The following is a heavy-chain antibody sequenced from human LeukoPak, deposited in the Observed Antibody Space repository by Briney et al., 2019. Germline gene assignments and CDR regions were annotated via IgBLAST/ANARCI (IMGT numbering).Heavy chain of an antibody. J-gene: IGHJ4*02. CDR3: ARDQGGDYYDSSGYYNY. V-gene: IGHV7-4-1*02. Sequence: ASVKVSCKASGYTFTSYAMNWVHQAPGQGLEWMGWINTNTGNPTYAQGFTGRFVFSLDTSVSTAYLQISSLKAEDTAVYYCARDQGGDYYDSSGYYNYWGQGTLVTVSS. CDR2: INTNTGNP. D-gene: IGHD3-22*01. CDR1: GYTFTSYA.